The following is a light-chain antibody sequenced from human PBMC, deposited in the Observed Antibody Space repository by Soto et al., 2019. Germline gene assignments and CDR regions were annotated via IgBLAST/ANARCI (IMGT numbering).Light chain of an antibody. CDR1: QSISSY. CDR2: TSS. Sequence: DIQMTQSPSSLSVSVGDRVTITCRASQSISSYLNWYQQKPGKAPNLLIYTSSDLQSGVSSRFSGSGSGTDFTLTISSLQPVDFATYYCQQSYITPYTFGQGTKLEIK. J-gene: IGKJ2*01. CDR3: QQSYITPYT. V-gene: IGKV1-39*01.